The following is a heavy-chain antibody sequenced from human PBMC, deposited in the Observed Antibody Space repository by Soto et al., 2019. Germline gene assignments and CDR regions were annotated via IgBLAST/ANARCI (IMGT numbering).Heavy chain of an antibody. J-gene: IGHJ4*02. D-gene: IGHD2-15*01. Sequence: DSVKGSCKASAYTFTSYGVSWVRQAPGQGLEWMGWISAYNGNTNYAQKLQGRVTMTTDTSTSTAYMELRSLRSDDTAVYYCARGYCSGGSCYSIPKFDYWGQGTLVTVSS. CDR1: AYTFTSYG. CDR2: ISAYNGNT. CDR3: ARGYCSGGSCYSIPKFDY. V-gene: IGHV1-18*01.